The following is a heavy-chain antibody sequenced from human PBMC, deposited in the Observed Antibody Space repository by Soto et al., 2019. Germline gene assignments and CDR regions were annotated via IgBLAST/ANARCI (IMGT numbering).Heavy chain of an antibody. Sequence: PSETLSLTCTVSGGSISSSSYYWGWIRQPPGKGLEWIGSIYYSGSTYYNPSLKSRVTISVDTSKNQFSLKLSSVTAADTAVYYCARPKTGTRKGDYYYYMDVWGKGTTVTVSS. CDR1: GGSISSSSYY. V-gene: IGHV4-39*01. CDR2: IYYSGST. D-gene: IGHD1-1*01. CDR3: ARPKTGTRKGDYYYYMDV. J-gene: IGHJ6*03.